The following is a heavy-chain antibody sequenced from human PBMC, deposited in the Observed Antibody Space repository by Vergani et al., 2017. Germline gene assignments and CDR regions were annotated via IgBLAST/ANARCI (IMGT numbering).Heavy chain of an antibody. CDR1: GGTFSSYA. D-gene: IGHD3-10*01. CDR2: IIPIFGTA. J-gene: IGHJ4*02. V-gene: IGHV1-69*12. CDR3: AGSITMVRGVLPFYFDY. Sequence: QVQPVQSGAEVKKPGSSVKVSCKASGGTFSSYAISWVRQAPGQGLEWMGGIIPIFGTANYAQKFQGRVTITADESTSTAYMELSSLRSEDTAVYYCAGSITMVRGVLPFYFDYWGQGTLVTVSS.